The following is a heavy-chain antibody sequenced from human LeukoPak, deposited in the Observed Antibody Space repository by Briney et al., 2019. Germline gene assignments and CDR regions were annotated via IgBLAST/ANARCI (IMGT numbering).Heavy chain of an antibody. J-gene: IGHJ4*02. CDR2: INHSGST. CDR3: ARRVKAAAGRYFDY. D-gene: IGHD6-13*01. V-gene: IGHV4-34*01. CDR1: GGSFSGYY. Sequence: SETLSLTCAVYGGSFSGYYWSWIRQPPGKGMEWIGEINHSGSTNYNPSLKSRVTISVDTSKNQFSLKLSSVTAADTAVYYCARRVKAAAGRYFDYWGQGTLVTVSS.